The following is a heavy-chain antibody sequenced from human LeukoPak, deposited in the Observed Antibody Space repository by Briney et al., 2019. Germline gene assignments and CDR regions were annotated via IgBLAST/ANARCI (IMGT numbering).Heavy chain of an antibody. D-gene: IGHD3-22*01. V-gene: IGHV4-34*01. CDR2: ISHSGNS. CDR1: GGSFSGYY. CDR3: ARGLNYSDTTGYYPAYMDV. J-gene: IGHJ6*03. Sequence: SETLSLTCAVYGGSFSGYYWSWIPQPPGRGLEWVWEISHSGNSTYNPSLKSRVTISVDTSKNQFSLRLSSLTAADAALYYCARGLNYSDTTGYYPAYMDVWGRGTTVTVSS.